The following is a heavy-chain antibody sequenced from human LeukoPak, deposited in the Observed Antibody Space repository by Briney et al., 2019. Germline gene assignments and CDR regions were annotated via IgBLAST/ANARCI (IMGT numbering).Heavy chain of an antibody. CDR3: ARELPFDY. J-gene: IGHJ4*02. D-gene: IGHD2-15*01. CDR2: IKSDGSRT. Sequence: GGSLRLSCAASGFTFSNYWMHWVRQAPGKGLVWVSRIKSDGSRTDYADSVKGRFTISRDNAKNTLYLQMDSLRAEDTAVYYCARELPFDYWGQGTLVTVSS. CDR1: GFTFSNYW. V-gene: IGHV3-74*01.